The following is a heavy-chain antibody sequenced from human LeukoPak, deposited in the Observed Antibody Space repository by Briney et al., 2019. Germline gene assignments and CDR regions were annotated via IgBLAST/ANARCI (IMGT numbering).Heavy chain of an antibody. CDR3: ARDNYYDSSGHSRGYYYYGMDV. J-gene: IGHJ6*02. Sequence: PGGSLRLSCAASGFTFSSYVMSWVRQAPGKGLEWVSSISSSSSYIYYADSVKGRFTISRDNAKNSLYLQMNSLRAEDTAVYYCARDNYYDSSGHSRGYYYYGMDVWGQGTTVTVSS. V-gene: IGHV3-21*01. CDR2: ISSSSSYI. D-gene: IGHD3-22*01. CDR1: GFTFSSYV.